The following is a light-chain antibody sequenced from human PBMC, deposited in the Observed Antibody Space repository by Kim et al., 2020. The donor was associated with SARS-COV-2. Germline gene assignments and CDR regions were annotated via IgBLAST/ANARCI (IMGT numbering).Light chain of an antibody. J-gene: IGLJ3*02. Sequence: SSELSQDPAVSVALGQTVRITCQGDSLRSYYASWYQQKPGQAPVLVFYGNNNRPSGIPDRFSGSYSGNTASLTITAAQAEDEADYYCNSRESSANHWMFGGGTQLTVL. CDR3: NSRESSANHWM. V-gene: IGLV3-19*01. CDR1: SLRSYY. CDR2: GNN.